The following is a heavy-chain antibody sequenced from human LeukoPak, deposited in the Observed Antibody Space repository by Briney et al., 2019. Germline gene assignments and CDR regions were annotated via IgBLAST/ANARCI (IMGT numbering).Heavy chain of an antibody. V-gene: IGHV3-23*01. J-gene: IGHJ4*02. CDR1: GFTFSSYA. CDR2: ISGSGGST. Sequence: GGCLRLSCAASGFTFSSYAMSWVRQAPGKGLEWISAISGSGGSTYYADSVKGRFTISRDNSKNTLYLQMNSMRAEDTAVYYCAKGTAGYCSSTSCYGLDYWGQGTLVTVSS. D-gene: IGHD2-2*01. CDR3: AKGTAGYCSSTSCYGLDY.